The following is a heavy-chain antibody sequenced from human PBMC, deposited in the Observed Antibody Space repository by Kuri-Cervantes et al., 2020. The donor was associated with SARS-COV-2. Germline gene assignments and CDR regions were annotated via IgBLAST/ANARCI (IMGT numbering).Heavy chain of an antibody. CDR2: ISYDGTNK. CDR3: ARDGLLIAVADSGARDHFDH. V-gene: IGHV3-30-3*01. CDR1: GFAFTNYA. D-gene: IGHD6-13*01. J-gene: IGHJ4*02. Sequence: GESLKISCAASGFAFTNYAMHWVRQASGKGLEWVTIISYDGTNKYYADSVKGRFTVSRDNSKNTLYLQMDRLRGEDTAVYYCARDGLLIAVADSGARDHFDHWGQGTLVTVSS.